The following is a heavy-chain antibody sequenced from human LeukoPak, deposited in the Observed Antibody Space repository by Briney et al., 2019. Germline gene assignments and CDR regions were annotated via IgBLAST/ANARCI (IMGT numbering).Heavy chain of an antibody. CDR1: GYTFTSYG. D-gene: IGHD5-24*01. CDR3: ARDPIMATTSAEYFQH. V-gene: IGHV1-18*01. CDR2: ISAYNGST. Sequence: ASVKVSCKASGYTFTSYGISWVRQAPGQGLEWMGWISAYNGSTNYAQKLQGRVTMTTDTSTSTAYMELRSLRSDDTAVYYCARDPIMATTSAEYFQHWGQGTLVTVSS. J-gene: IGHJ1*01.